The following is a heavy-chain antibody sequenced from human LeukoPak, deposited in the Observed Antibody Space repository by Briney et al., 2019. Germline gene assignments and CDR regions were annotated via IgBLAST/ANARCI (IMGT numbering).Heavy chain of an antibody. CDR3: TGEDY. CDR2: IIPNSGAT. V-gene: IGHV1-2*02. CDR1: GYTFTGNP. Sequence: GASVKVSCKASGYTFTGNPILWVRQAPGQGLEWMGWIIPNSGATTYAQKFQGRVAMTRDTSISTAFMELSSLRSDDTAVYYCTGEDYWGQGTPVTVSS. J-gene: IGHJ4*02.